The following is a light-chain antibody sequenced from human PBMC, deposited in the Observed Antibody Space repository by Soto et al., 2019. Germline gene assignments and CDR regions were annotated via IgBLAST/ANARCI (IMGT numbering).Light chain of an antibody. CDR2: QAS. Sequence: DIQMTQSPSTLSASVGDRVTITCRASQSTSSYLAWYQQKPGKAPKLLIYQASSLDNGVPSRFSGSGSGTEFSLTISSLQPDDFATYYCQQYSSHSTFGQGTKVDIK. CDR3: QQYSSHST. J-gene: IGKJ1*01. CDR1: QSTSSY. V-gene: IGKV1-5*03.